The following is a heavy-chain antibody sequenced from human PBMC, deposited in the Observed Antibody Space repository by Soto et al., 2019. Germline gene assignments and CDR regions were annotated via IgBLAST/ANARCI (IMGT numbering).Heavy chain of an antibody. CDR3: ARNIGLPLLTGYAWYGMDV. Sequence: GGSLRLSCAASGFTFSSYAMHWVRQAPGKGLEWVAVISYDGSNKYYADSVKGRFTISRDNSKNTLYLQMNSLRAEDTAVYYCARNIGLPLLTGYAWYGMDVWGQGTTVTVSS. D-gene: IGHD3-9*01. CDR1: GFTFSSYA. CDR2: ISYDGSNK. J-gene: IGHJ6*02. V-gene: IGHV3-30-3*01.